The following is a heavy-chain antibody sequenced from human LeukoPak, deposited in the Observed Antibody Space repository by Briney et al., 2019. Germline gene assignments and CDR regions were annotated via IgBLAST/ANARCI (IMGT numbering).Heavy chain of an antibody. CDR1: GGSISSKGYY. D-gene: IGHD1-1*01. CDR3: ARHSYNMDV. J-gene: IGHJ6*02. V-gene: IGHV4-39*01. CDR2: IYYSGST. Sequence: SETLSLTCTVSGGSISSKGYYWGWIRQPPGKGLEWIVSIYYSGSTYYNPSLKSRVIISVDMSKNQFSLRVSSVTAADTAVCYCARHSYNMDVWGQGTRVTVSS.